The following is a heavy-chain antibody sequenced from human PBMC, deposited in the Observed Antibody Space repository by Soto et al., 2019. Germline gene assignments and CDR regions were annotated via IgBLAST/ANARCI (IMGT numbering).Heavy chain of an antibody. CDR2: IYYSGNT. Sequence: SETLSLTCPVSGGSVSSNSYYWSWFRQPPGKGLEWIGYIYYSGNTNYNPSLKSRVTISLDKSKSQFSLRLISVTAADTAVYYCTREQSDDNYFDPWGQGTLVTVYS. CDR3: TREQSDDNYFDP. D-gene: IGHD6-19*01. CDR1: GGSVSSNSYY. V-gene: IGHV4-61*01. J-gene: IGHJ5*02.